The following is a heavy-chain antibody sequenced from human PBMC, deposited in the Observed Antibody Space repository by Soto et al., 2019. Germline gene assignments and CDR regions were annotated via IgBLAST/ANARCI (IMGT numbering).Heavy chain of an antibody. D-gene: IGHD3-10*01. CDR1: EFTFSRHG. CDR2: IWSDGSNE. Sequence: QVQLVESGGGVVQPGRSLRLSCAASEFTFSRHGMHWVRQAPGKGLQWVGVIWSDGSNEVYADSVKGRFIISRDNSKNILYLQMNSLRAEDTAVYYCARERTFGDNKHNYMDVWVTGITVTVSS. V-gene: IGHV3-33*01. J-gene: IGHJ6*03. CDR3: ARERTFGDNKHNYMDV.